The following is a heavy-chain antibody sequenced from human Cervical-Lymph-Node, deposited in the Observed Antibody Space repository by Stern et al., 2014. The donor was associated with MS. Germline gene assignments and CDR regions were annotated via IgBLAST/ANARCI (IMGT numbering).Heavy chain of an antibody. V-gene: IGHV1-18*01. CDR2: ISAYNGNT. D-gene: IGHD6-19*01. J-gene: IGHJ4*02. CDR1: GYTFTSYG. Sequence: QVQLVQSGAEVKKPGASVKVSCKASGYTFTSYGISWVRQAPGQGLEWMGWISAYNGNTNYAQKLQGRVTMTTDTSTSTAYMELRSLRSDDTAVYYCARGPLRGGYSSGWSHPYFDYWGQGTLVTVSS. CDR3: ARGPLRGGYSSGWSHPYFDY.